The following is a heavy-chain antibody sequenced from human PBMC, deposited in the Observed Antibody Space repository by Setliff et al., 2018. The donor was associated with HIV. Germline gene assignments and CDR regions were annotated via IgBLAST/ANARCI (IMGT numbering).Heavy chain of an antibody. CDR3: ARGFCSGGFCHPNFYHYMDV. D-gene: IGHD2-15*01. V-gene: IGHV4-31*03. CDR2: IYSSGTK. J-gene: IGHJ6*03. CDR1: GVTSGDYY. Sequence: PSETLSLTCTFSGVTSGDYYWTWIRQHPVKALEWIGYIYSSGTKYYNPSLKSRLAISLDTSKNQFSLNLKSVTAADAAVYYCARGFCSGGFCHPNFYHYMDVWGKGTTVTVSS.